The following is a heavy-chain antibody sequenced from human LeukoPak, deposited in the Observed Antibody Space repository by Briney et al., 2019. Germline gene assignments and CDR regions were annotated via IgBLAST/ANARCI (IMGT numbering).Heavy chain of an antibody. D-gene: IGHD5-18*01. V-gene: IGHV1-2*02. CDR1: GYSFSDYG. Sequence: ASVKVSCKASGYSFSDYGISWVRQAPGQGLEWMGWINPNSGGTNYAQKFQGRVTMTRDTSISTAYMELSRLRSDDTAVYYCATVDTAMVLPFDYWGQGTLVTVSS. J-gene: IGHJ4*02. CDR2: INPNSGGT. CDR3: ATVDTAMVLPFDY.